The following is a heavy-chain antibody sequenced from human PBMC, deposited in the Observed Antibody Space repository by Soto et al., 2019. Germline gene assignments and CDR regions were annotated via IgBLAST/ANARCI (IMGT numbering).Heavy chain of an antibody. D-gene: IGHD3-10*01. CDR2: IKQDGSEI. V-gene: IGHV3-7*04. J-gene: IGHJ4*02. CDR3: VRSSGWTGDF. CDR1: GFTFSSRW. Sequence: GGSLSLSCVASGFTFSSRWMNWVRHVPGKGLEWVANIKQDGSEIHYVDSVKGRFTISRDNAKNSLYLQMNSLRVEDTAVYHCVRSSGWTGDFWGQGILVTVSS.